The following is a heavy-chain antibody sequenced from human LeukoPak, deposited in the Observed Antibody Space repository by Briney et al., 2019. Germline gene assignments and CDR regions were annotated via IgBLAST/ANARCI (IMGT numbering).Heavy chain of an antibody. V-gene: IGHV1-69*05. CDR2: IIPIFGTA. CDR1: GYTFTSYY. J-gene: IGHJ5*02. D-gene: IGHD1-7*01. CDR3: ARDTGITGTTWFDP. Sequence: SVKVSCKASGYTFTSYYMHWVRQAPGQGLERMGGIIPIFGTANYAQKFQGRVTITTDESTSTAYMELSSLRSEDTAVYYCARDTGITGTTWFDPWGQGTLVTVSS.